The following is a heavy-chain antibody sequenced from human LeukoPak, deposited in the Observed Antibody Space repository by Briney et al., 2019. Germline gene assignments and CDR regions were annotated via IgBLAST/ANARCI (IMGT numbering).Heavy chain of an antibody. Sequence: GGTLRLSCVASGFTFSSYGMNWVRQAPGKGLEWVSSISSSSSYIYYADSVKGRFTISRDNAKNSLYLQMNSLRAEDTAVYYCAKAVSGSYGLYFDYWGQGTLVTVSS. J-gene: IGHJ4*02. CDR3: AKAVSGSYGLYFDY. V-gene: IGHV3-21*04. D-gene: IGHD1-26*01. CDR2: ISSSSSYI. CDR1: GFTFSSYG.